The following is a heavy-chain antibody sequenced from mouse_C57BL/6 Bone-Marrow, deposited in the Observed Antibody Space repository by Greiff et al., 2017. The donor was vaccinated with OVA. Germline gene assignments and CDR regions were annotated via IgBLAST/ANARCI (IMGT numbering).Heavy chain of an antibody. J-gene: IGHJ4*01. CDR1: GFSLTSYG. CDR3: AGKPLYYYGSSYAMDY. V-gene: IGHV2-2*02. CDR2: IWSVGRT. D-gene: IGHD1-1*01. Sequence: VQLQQSGPGLVQPSQSLSITCTVSGFSLTSYGVHWVRQSPGKGLEWLGVIWSVGRTDYNAAFISRLSISKDNSKSQVFFKMNSLQANDTAIYYGAGKPLYYYGSSYAMDYWGQGTSVTVSS.